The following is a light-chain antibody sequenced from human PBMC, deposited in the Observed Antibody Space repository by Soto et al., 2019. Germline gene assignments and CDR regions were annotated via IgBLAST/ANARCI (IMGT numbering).Light chain of an antibody. J-gene: IGKJ5*01. Sequence: AIQLTQSPSSLSASVGDRGTMTCRASHGISSALAWYQQKPGKAPKLLIYDASSLESGVPSRFSGSGSGTDFTLTISSLQPEDFATYYCQQFNNYPQITFGQGTRLEIK. CDR1: HGISSA. V-gene: IGKV1D-13*01. CDR2: DAS. CDR3: QQFNNYPQIT.